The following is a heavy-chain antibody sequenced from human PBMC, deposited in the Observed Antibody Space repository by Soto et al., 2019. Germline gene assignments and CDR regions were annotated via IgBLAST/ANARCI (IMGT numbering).Heavy chain of an antibody. Sequence: SETLSLTCAVSGDSITSIYHWGWIRQPPGKGLEWIGSIYYSGRTYYNPSFKSRVTISIDTSKNQFSLKLSSVTATDTAVYYCARQRTTVVTQAYFDHWGQGALVTVSS. D-gene: IGHD2-21*02. V-gene: IGHV4-39*01. CDR1: GDSITSIYH. CDR2: IYYSGRT. CDR3: ARQRTTVVTQAYFDH. J-gene: IGHJ4*02.